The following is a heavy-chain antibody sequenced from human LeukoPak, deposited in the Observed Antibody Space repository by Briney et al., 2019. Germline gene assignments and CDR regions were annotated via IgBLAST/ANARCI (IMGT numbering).Heavy chain of an antibody. CDR1: GGTFSSYA. V-gene: IGHV1-2*02. D-gene: IGHD6-19*01. Sequence: ASVKVSCKASGGTFSSYAISWVRQAPGQGLEWMGWINPNSGGTNYAQKFQGRVTMTRDTSISTAYMELSRLRSDDTAVYYCARAATYSSGWYDGGGMDVWGQGTTVTVSS. J-gene: IGHJ6*02. CDR3: ARAATYSSGWYDGGGMDV. CDR2: INPNSGGT.